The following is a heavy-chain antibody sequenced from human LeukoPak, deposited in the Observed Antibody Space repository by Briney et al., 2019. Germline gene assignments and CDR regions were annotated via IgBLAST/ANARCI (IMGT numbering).Heavy chain of an antibody. CDR2: IDPEDGET. V-gene: IGHV1-69-2*01. D-gene: IGHD3-9*01. J-gene: IGHJ6*04. CDR1: GYIFTDYY. CDR3: ATDRVDRSFDV. Sequence: ASVKVSCKASGYIFTDYYMHWVQYAPGKGLEWMGRIDPEDGETIYAEKFQGRVSITADTSRDTAYMELTSLRSEDTAVYYCATDRVDRSFDVWGKGTALSVSS.